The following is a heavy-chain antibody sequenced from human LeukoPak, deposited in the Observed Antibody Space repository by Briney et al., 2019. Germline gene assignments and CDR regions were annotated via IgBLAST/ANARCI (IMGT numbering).Heavy chain of an antibody. CDR2: ISASGGNS. V-gene: IGHV3-23*01. CDR1: GFTFSSYA. J-gene: IGHJ4*02. D-gene: IGHD3-22*01. Sequence: PGGSLRLSCAASGFTFSSYAMTWVRQGPGKGLEWVSAISASGGNSYYADSVKGRFTTFRDNSQKTLFLQMNSLRAEDMAVYYCAKGDYDRSGTFDCWGQGTLVTVSS. CDR3: AKGDYDRSGTFDC.